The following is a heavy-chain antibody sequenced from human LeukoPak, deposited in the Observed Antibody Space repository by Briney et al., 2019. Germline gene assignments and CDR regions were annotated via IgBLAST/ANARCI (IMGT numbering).Heavy chain of an antibody. CDR2: ISASGVTT. CDR1: GFTFSSSA. V-gene: IGHV3-23*01. J-gene: IGHJ4*02. D-gene: IGHD6-19*01. Sequence: PGGSLRLSCAASGFTFSSSALSWVRQAPGQGLEWVAAISASGVTTYYADSVKGRFTIPRDSSKNTLYLQMNSLRAEDTAVYYCAKPGAGTKSFDYWGQGTLVTVSS. CDR3: AKPGAGTKSFDY.